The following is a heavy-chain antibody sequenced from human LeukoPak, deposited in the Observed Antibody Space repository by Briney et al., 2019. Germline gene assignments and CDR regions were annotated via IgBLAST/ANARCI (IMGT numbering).Heavy chain of an antibody. J-gene: IGHJ4*02. CDR2: IIPIFGTA. Sequence: GSSVKVSCKSSGGTFSSYAISWVRQPPGQGLEWVGRIIPIFGTANYAQKFQGRVTITADKSTSTAYMELSSLRSEDTAVYYCARARDLVGATSYYFDYWGQGTLVTVSS. D-gene: IGHD1-26*01. CDR3: ARARDLVGATSYYFDY. V-gene: IGHV1-69*06. CDR1: GGTFSSYA.